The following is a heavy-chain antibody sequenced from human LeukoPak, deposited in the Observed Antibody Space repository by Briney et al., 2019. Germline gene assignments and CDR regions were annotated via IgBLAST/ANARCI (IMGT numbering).Heavy chain of an antibody. CDR2: INWNGGST. D-gene: IGHD3-3*01. V-gene: IGHV3-20*04. CDR3: AGFLWSGYLAGYYMDV. J-gene: IGHJ6*03. Sequence: PAGSLRLYCAASGFTFDDYGMSWVRQAPGQGLEWVSGINWNGGSTGYADSVKGRFTISRDNAKNSLYLQMNSLRAEDTALYYCAGFLWSGYLAGYYMDVWGKGTTVTVSS. CDR1: GFTFDDYG.